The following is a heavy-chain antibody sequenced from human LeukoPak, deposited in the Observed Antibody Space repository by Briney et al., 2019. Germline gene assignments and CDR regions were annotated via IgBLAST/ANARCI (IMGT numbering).Heavy chain of an antibody. J-gene: IGHJ4*02. Sequence: ASETLSLTCSVSTDSTNTYYWSWTRQSPGKGLEWIGHIYHSGSTDYNPSFKSRVTVSIDMSKKEFSLKLSSVTAADTAVYYCAGYSLLFSYFGYWGQGTLVTVSS. V-gene: IGHV4-59*12. D-gene: IGHD6-13*01. CDR1: TDSTNTYY. CDR2: IYHSGST. CDR3: AGYSLLFSYFGY.